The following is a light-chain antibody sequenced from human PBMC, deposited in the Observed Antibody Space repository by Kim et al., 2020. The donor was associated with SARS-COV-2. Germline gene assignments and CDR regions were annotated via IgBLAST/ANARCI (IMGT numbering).Light chain of an antibody. CDR3: DSRDGSGSHRRWV. CDR1: SLRTYY. Sequence: SSELTQDPAVSVALGQTVRITCQGDSLRTYYASWYQQKPGQAPILVIYAGDNRPSGVPDRFSGSSSGNTASLTITGAQAEDEADYYCDSRDGSGSHRRWVFGGGTQLTVL. V-gene: IGLV3-19*01. CDR2: AGD. J-gene: IGLJ3*02.